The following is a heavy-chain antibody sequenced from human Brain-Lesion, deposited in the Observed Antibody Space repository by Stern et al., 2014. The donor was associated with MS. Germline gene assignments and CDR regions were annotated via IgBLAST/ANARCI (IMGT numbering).Heavy chain of an antibody. J-gene: IGHJ4*02. CDR1: GFTFNNAW. CDR3: GADVSYQGSGEIDF. V-gene: IGHV3-15*01. Sequence: EVQLVESGGGLVKPGGSLRLSCAVSGFTFNNAWMSWVRQAPGKGLAWISRIKFNAAETDYAAPVKGRFIISRDDSKTTLFLQMNGLITEDTAVYFCGADVSYQGSGEIDFWGQGTLVTVSS. CDR2: IKFNAAET. D-gene: IGHD3-10*01.